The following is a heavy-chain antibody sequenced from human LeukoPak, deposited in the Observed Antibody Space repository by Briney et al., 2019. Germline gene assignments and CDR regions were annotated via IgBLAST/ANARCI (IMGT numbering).Heavy chain of an antibody. Sequence: SETLSLTCTVSGGSIRSSSYYWGWIRQPPGKGLEWIGNIYYSGSTYYNPSLKSRVTISVDTSKNQFSLKLSSVTAADTAVYYCARDLREFARRFDYWGQGTPVTVSS. CDR3: ARDLREFARRFDY. CDR1: GGSIRSSSYY. D-gene: IGHD2/OR15-2a*01. CDR2: IYYSGST. V-gene: IGHV4-39*07. J-gene: IGHJ4*02.